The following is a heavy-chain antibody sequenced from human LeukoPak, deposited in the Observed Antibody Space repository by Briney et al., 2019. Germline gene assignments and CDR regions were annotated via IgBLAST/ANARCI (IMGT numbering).Heavy chain of an antibody. CDR2: IIPIFGTA. D-gene: IGHD3-10*01. CDR3: ARGTMVRGVLKGPLDY. CDR1: GGTFSSYA. V-gene: IGHV1-69*01. J-gene: IGHJ4*02. Sequence: SVKVFCKASGGTFSSYAISWVRQAPGQGLEWMGGIIPIFGTANYAQKFQGRVTITADESTSTAHMELSSLRSEDTAVYYCARGTMVRGVLKGPLDYWGQGTLVTVSS.